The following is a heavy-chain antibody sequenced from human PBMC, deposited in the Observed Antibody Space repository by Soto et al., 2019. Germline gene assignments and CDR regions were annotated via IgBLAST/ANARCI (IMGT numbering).Heavy chain of an antibody. V-gene: IGHV3-33*08. CDR1: GFTFSSYW. D-gene: IGHD5-18*01. CDR3: AGTTDVDTAMAIDY. J-gene: IGHJ4*02. CDR2: ISNDGRGK. Sequence: GGSLRLSCAASGFTFSSYWMSWVRQAPGKGLEWVAVISNDGRGKYYADSVKGRFTISRDNSKNTLYLQMNSLRAEDTAVYYCAGTTDVDTAMAIDYWGQGTLVTVSS.